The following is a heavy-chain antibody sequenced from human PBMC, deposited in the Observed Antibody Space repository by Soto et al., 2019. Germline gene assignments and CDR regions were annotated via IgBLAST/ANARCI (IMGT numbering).Heavy chain of an antibody. J-gene: IGHJ6*02. CDR2: ITPIFGRA. CDR3: AREYKWNDVRYGMDV. V-gene: IGHV1-69*13. D-gene: IGHD1-20*01. CDR1: GGTFSSYA. Sequence: SLKVSCKASGGTFSSYAISWVRQAPGQGLEWMGGITPIFGRANYAQKFQGRVTITADESTSTAYMELSSLRSEDTAVYFCAREYKWNDVRYGMDVWGQGTTVTV.